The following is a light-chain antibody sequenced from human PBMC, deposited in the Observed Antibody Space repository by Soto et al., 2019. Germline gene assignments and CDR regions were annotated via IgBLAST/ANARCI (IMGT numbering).Light chain of an antibody. CDR3: QQLNSYPFP. CDR1: QGVTNV. Sequence: QFYQSPSFLSASVGDKVTIPCRASQGVTNVLAWYQQKPGKAPNLLIYVASTLQSGVPSRFSGSGSGTEFTLTISSLQPEDFATYFCQQLNSYPFPFGQGTRLETK. V-gene: IGKV1-9*01. J-gene: IGKJ5*01. CDR2: VAS.